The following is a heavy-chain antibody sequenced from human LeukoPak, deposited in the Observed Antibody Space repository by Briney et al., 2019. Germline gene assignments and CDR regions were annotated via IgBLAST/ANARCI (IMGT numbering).Heavy chain of an antibody. V-gene: IGHV4-34*01. D-gene: IGHD5-24*01. CDR3: SRGRDPY. Sequence: SETLSLTCTVYGGPFSGYYWTWIRQPPGRGLEWIGEINHSGSTNYNPSLKSRVTMSVDTSKNQFSLKLNSVTAADTAMYYCSRGRDPYWGQGTLVTVSS. CDR1: GGPFSGYY. J-gene: IGHJ4*01. CDR2: INHSGST.